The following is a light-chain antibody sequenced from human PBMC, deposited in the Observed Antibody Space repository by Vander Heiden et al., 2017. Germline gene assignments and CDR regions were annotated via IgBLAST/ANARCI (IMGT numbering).Light chain of an antibody. CDR3: AAWDDTLNGVV. CDR1: SSNIGSYT. J-gene: IGLJ2*01. V-gene: IGLV1-44*01. Sequence: QSVLTQPPSASGTHGQRVAISCSGSSSNIGSYTVNWYQQLPGTGPKLLIYTNKQRPSGVPDRFSGSKSGTSASLAISGLQSEDEADYHCAAWDDTLNGVVFGGGTKLSVL. CDR2: TNK.